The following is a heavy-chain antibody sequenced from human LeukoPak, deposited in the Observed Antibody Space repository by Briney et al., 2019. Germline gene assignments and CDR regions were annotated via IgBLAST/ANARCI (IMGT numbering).Heavy chain of an antibody. CDR1: GFTFSDYW. J-gene: IGHJ4*02. D-gene: IGHD6-19*01. CDR3: GRDESVSGPTTFDF. CDR2: INTDGRST. V-gene: IGHV3-74*01. Sequence: HPGGSLRLSCAASGFTFSDYWMHWVRQVPGKGLVWVSRINTDGRSTIYADSVKGRFTISRDNAKNTLYLLMNSLRGEDTGVYYCGRDESVSGPTTFDFWGQGTLVTVSS.